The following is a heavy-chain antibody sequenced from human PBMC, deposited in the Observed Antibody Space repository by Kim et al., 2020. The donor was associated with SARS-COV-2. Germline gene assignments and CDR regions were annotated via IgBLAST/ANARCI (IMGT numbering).Heavy chain of an antibody. CDR3: ARRSWFDP. J-gene: IGHJ5*02. V-gene: IGHV3-48*02. Sequence: GPSTHADSVKGRFTISRDNAKNSLYLQMNSLRDEDTAVYYCARRSWFDPWGQGTLVTVSS. CDR2: GPS.